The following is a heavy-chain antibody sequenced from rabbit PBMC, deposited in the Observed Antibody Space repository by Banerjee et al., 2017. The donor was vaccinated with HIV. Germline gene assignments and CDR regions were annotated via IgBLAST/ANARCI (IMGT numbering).Heavy chain of an antibody. CDR3: ARSSDGGYLYGMDL. CDR1: GIDFSTYYY. D-gene: IGHD6-1*01. CDR2: IYSSSGSI. V-gene: IGHV1S43*01. J-gene: IGHJ6*01. Sequence: QQQLEESGGGLVKPGGTLTLTCKASGIDFSTYYYMCWVRQAPGKGLELIGCIYSSSGSIWYASWVNGRFTISRSTSLNTVDLKMTSLTAADTATYFCARSSDGGYLYGMDLWGQGTLVTVS.